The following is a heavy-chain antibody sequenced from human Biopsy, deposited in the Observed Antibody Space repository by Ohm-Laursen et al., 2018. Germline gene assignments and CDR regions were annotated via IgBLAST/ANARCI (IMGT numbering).Heavy chain of an antibody. Sequence: GSLRLSCTASGFSFGIYSMNWVRQAPGKGLEWVSFISSSSSYIYYADSVKGRFTVSRDNARDSLYLQMNSLRAEDTAVYYCARDVRPVTMIAEGDFDYWGQGSLVTVS. D-gene: IGHD3-22*01. J-gene: IGHJ4*02. CDR1: GFSFGIYS. CDR3: ARDVRPVTMIAEGDFDY. V-gene: IGHV3-21*01. CDR2: ISSSSSYI.